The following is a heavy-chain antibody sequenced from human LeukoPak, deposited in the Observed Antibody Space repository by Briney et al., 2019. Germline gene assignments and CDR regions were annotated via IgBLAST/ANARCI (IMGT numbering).Heavy chain of an antibody. J-gene: IGHJ6*03. CDR2: IYYSGST. D-gene: IGHD3-16*01. CDR1: GGSISGFY. V-gene: IGHV4-59*01. Sequence: PSETLSLTCTVSGGSISGFYRSWIRQPPGKGLEWIGYIYYSGSTNYNPSLKSRVTISVDTSKNQFSLKLSSVTAADTAVYYCARETSQKGAHYMDVWGKGTTVTISS. CDR3: ARETSQKGAHYMDV.